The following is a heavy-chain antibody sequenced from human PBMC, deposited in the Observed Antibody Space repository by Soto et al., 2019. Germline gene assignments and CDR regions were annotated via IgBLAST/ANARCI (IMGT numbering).Heavy chain of an antibody. V-gene: IGHV3-33*01. CDR3: ARGTGDFAN. Sequence: QVQLVESGGGVVQPGRSLRLSCAASGFALTGYGMHWVRQAPGKGLEWVAVIWFDGTNKYYADSVKGRFTISRDTSKNTLYLQMNSLRVEDTAVYYCARGTGDFANWGQGTLVTVSS. D-gene: IGHD7-27*01. CDR1: GFALTGYG. CDR2: IWFDGTNK. J-gene: IGHJ4*02.